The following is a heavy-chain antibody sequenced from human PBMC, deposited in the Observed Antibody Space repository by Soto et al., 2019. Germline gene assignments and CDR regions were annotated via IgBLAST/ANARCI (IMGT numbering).Heavy chain of an antibody. V-gene: IGHV3-21*01. CDR2: ISSSSSYI. CDR3: ARGFTPYWYFDL. Sequence: PGGSLILSCAASGFTFSSYSMNWVRQAPGKGLEWVSSISSSSSYIYYADSVKGRFTISRDNAKNSLYLQMNSLRAEDTAVYYCARGFTPYWYFDLWGRGTLVTVSS. CDR1: GFTFSSYS. J-gene: IGHJ2*01.